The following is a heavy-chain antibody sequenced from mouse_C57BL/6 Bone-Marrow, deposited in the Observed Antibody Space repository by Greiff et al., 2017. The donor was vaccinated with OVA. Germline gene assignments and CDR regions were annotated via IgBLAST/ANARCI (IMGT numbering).Heavy chain of an antibody. Sequence: EVMLVESGGDLVKPGGSLKLSCAASGFTFSSYGMSWVRQPPDKRLEWVATISSGGSYTYYPDSVTGRLTISRANAKYTMNLQMSSLKSEDTVMYYCARHKVYYYCSSYEYYYAMDYWGQGTSVTVAS. CDR1: GFTFSSYG. D-gene: IGHD1-1*01. V-gene: IGHV5-6*02. J-gene: IGHJ4*01. CDR2: ISSGGSYT. CDR3: ARHKVYYYCSSYEYYYAMDY.